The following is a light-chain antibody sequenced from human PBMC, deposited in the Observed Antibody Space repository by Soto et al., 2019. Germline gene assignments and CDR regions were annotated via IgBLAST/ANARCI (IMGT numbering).Light chain of an antibody. J-gene: IGLJ2*01. CDR2: GNS. V-gene: IGLV1-40*01. CDR1: SSNIGAGYD. CDR3: QSYDSSLSGSRV. Sequence: QSVLTQPPSVSGARGQRVTISCTGSSSNIGAGYDVHWYQQLPGTAPKLLIYGNSNRPSGVPDRFSGSKSGTSASLAITGLQAEDEGDYYCQSYDSSLSGSRVFGGGTNLTVL.